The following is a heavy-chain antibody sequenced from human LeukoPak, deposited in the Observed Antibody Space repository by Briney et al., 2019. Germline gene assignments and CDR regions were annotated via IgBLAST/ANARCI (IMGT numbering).Heavy chain of an antibody. Sequence: PGGSVRLLCAASGFTFSSYGMHWVRQAPGKGLEWVAFIRYDGSNKYYADSVKGRFTISRDNSKNTLYLQMNSLRAEDTAVYYCAKALYGSGISPFDYWGQGTVDTVSS. CDR2: IRYDGSNK. J-gene: IGHJ4*02. D-gene: IGHD3-10*01. CDR3: AKALYGSGISPFDY. CDR1: GFTFSSYG. V-gene: IGHV3-30*02.